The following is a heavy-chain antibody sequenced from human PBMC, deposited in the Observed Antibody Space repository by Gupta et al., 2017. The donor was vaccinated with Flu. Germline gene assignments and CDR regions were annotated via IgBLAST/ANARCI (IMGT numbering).Heavy chain of an antibody. V-gene: IGHV1-8*01. D-gene: IGHD3-22*01. CDR1: GYTFPSYD. CDR3: ARGLRVNYDSSGYHSKPDAFDI. Sequence: QVQLVQSGAEVKKPGASVKVSCKASGYTFPSYDINWVRQATGQGLEWMGWMNPNSGNTGYAQKFQGRVTMTRNTSISTAYMELSSLRSEDTAVYYCARGLRVNYDSSGYHSKPDAFDIWGQGTMVTVSS. J-gene: IGHJ3*02. CDR2: MNPNSGNT.